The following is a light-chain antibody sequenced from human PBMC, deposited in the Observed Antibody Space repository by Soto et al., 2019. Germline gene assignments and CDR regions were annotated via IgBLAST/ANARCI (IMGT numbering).Light chain of an antibody. CDR3: QQYGSSPRT. Sequence: EVVLTQSPGTLSLSPGERATLSWRGSQSVTSNYLAWYQQRPGQAPRLLIYGASTRATGIPDRFSGSGSGTDFTLTISRLEPEDFAVYYCQQYGSSPRTFGQRTKVDIK. J-gene: IGKJ1*01. CDR2: GAS. CDR1: QSVTSNY. V-gene: IGKV3-20*01.